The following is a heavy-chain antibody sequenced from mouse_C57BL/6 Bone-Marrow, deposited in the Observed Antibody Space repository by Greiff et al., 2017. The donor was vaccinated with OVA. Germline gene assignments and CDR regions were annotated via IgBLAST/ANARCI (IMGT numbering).Heavy chain of an antibody. D-gene: IGHD2-4*01. V-gene: IGHV1-5*01. Sequence: EVQLQQSGTVLARPGASVKMSCKTSGYTFTSYWMHWVKQRPGQGLEWIGAIYPGNSDTSYNQKFKGKAKLTAVTSASTAYMELSSLTNEDSAVYDCTHYEYDGGYFDVWGTGTTVTVSS. CDR3: THYEYDGGYFDV. CDR2: IYPGNSDT. J-gene: IGHJ1*03. CDR1: GYTFTSYW.